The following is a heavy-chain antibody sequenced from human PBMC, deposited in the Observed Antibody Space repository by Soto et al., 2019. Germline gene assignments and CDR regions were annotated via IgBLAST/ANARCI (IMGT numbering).Heavy chain of an antibody. CDR3: VRTAREGAVAPHWFDR. CDR1: GASIRSTDYY. CDR2: VYYTGST. D-gene: IGHD2-21*02. J-gene: IGHJ5*02. Sequence: PSETLSLTCTVSGASIRSTDYYWSWIRQAPGEGLEWIGYVYYTGSTYYNPSLMSRLTISVDTSKNQFSLKLTSVTAAETAVYYCVRTAREGAVAPHWFDRWGQGTQVTVPQ. V-gene: IGHV4-30-4*01.